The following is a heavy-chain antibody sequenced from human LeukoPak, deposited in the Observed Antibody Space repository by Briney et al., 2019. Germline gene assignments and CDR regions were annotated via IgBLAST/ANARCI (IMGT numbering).Heavy chain of an antibody. CDR3: AREETAMVIGDYYYGMDV. CDR2: ISSSSSYI. V-gene: IGHV3-21*01. D-gene: IGHD5-18*01. Sequence: GGSLRLSCAASGFTFSSYSMNWVRQAPRKGLEWVSSISSSSSYIYYADSVKGRFTISRDNSKNTLYLQMNSLRAEDTAVYYCAREETAMVIGDYYYGMDVWGQGTTVTVSS. J-gene: IGHJ6*02. CDR1: GFTFSSYS.